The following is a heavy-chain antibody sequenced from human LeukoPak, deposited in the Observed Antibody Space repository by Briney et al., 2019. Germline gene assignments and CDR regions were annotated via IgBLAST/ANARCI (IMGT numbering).Heavy chain of an antibody. CDR1: GYTFTSYG. J-gene: IGHJ4*02. CDR2: ISAYNGNT. D-gene: IGHD3-10*01. CDR3: ARDPRYGSGTPPADY. V-gene: IGHV1-18*01. Sequence: GASVKVSCKPSGYTFTSYGISGARPAPGQGRAWMGWISAYNGNTNYAQKPQGRVTMTTDTSTSTAYMELRSLVSDDTAVYYCARDPRYGSGTPPADYWGQGTLVTVSS.